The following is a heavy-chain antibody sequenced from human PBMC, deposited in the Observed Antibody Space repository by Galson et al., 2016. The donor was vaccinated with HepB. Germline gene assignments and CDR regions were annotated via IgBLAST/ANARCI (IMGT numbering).Heavy chain of an antibody. V-gene: IGHV1-18*01. Sequence: SVKVSCKASGYSFSTYGISWVRQAPGQGLEWMGWISPYNGDTKFAQKFQGRVTMTTDTSTSTAFMELRSLRSDDTAVYYCARDITMIVVIMDDKESVGGYWGQGTLVTVSS. J-gene: IGHJ4*02. D-gene: IGHD3-22*01. CDR2: ISPYNGDT. CDR3: ARDITMIVVIMDDKESVGGY. CDR1: GYSFSTYG.